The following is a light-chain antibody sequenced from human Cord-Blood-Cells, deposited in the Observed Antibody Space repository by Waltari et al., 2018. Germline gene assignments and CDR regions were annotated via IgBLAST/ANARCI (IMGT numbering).Light chain of an antibody. CDR3: QQEYSFPWK. Sequence: VIWMTQSPSLLSASTGDRVTISCRMSHGISSYLAWYQQKPGKAHELLIYAASSLQSGVPSRFSGSVSGTEFTLTISCLQSEDFATYYCQQEYSFPWKFGQGTKVEIK. J-gene: IGKJ1*01. CDR1: HGISSY. CDR2: AAS. V-gene: IGKV1D-8*01.